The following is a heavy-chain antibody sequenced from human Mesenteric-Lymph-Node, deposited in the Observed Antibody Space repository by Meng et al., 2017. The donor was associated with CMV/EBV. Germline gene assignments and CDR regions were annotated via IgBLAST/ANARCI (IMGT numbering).Heavy chain of an antibody. CDR2: IAGSGGGT. Sequence: GGSLRLSCAAPGFTFSCYSMNWVRQAPGKGLEWVSVIAGSGGGTYYADSVKGRFTISRDNSKNTLYVQMNSLRAEDTALYYCAKEGDDSSGLYFHSWGQGTLVTVSS. D-gene: IGHD3-22*01. CDR1: GFTFSCYS. V-gene: IGHV3-23*01. J-gene: IGHJ4*02. CDR3: AKEGDDSSGLYFHS.